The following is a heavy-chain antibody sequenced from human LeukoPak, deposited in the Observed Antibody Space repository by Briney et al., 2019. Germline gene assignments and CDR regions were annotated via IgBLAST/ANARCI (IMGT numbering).Heavy chain of an antibody. CDR2: ISSSGSTI. D-gene: IGHD3-16*02. CDR3: VRDWGNDREFDY. V-gene: IGHV3-11*04. CDR1: GFTFSDYY. J-gene: IGHJ4*02. Sequence: TGGSLRLSCAASGFTFSDYYMSWIRQAPGKGLEWVSYISSSGSTIYYTDSVKGRFTISRDNAKNSVNLQMSSLREEDTAVYYCVRDWGNDREFDYWGQGTLVTVSS.